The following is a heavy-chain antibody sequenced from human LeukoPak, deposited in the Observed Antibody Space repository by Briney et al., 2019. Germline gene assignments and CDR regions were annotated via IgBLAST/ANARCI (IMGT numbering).Heavy chain of an antibody. D-gene: IGHD2-15*01. CDR3: ARGFPTLGYCSGGSCYSLDY. Sequence: PSETLSLTCAVYGGSFSGYYWSWIRQPPGKGLEWIGEINHSGSTNYNPSLKSRVTISVDTSKNQFSLKLSSVTAADTAVYYCARGFPTLGYCSGGSCYSLDYWGRGTLVTVSS. CDR1: GGSFSGYY. CDR2: INHSGST. J-gene: IGHJ4*02. V-gene: IGHV4-34*01.